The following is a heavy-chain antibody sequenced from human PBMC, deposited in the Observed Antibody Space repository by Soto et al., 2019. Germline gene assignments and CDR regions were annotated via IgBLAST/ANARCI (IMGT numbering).Heavy chain of an antibody. CDR3: ATPRSSSAYYCGMDV. Sequence: QVQLVQSGVEVKKPGASVKVSCKASGYTFTNYDIHWVRQATGQGLEWMGWMNPDSGNTGQSKQFQGRVTMTRDTSISTAYMELTSLRSEDTAVYYCATPRSSSAYYCGMDVWGQGTTVTVSS. D-gene: IGHD6-6*01. V-gene: IGHV1-8*01. CDR1: GYTFTNYD. CDR2: MNPDSGNT. J-gene: IGHJ6*02.